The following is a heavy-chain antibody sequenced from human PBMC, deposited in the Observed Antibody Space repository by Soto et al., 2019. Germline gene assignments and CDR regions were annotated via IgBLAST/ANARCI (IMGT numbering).Heavy chain of an antibody. CDR3: ARDRLGSYGPLRSYYFEY. D-gene: IGHD5-18*01. CDR1: GYTFTSYY. J-gene: IGHJ4*02. V-gene: IGHV1-46*01. CDR2: INPSGGST. Sequence: ASVKVSCKASGYTFTSYYMHWVRQAPGQGLEWMGIINPSGGSTSYAQKFQGRVTMTRDTSTSTVYMELSSLRSEDTAVYYCARDRLGSYGPLRSYYFEYWGKGTLVTVSS.